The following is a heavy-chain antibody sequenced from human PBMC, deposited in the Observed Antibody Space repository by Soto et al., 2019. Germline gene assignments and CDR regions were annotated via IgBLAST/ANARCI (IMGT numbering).Heavy chain of an antibody. CDR1: GYTFTGYY. CDR2: INPNSGGT. CDR3: ARDRLGYSSSSSWFDP. D-gene: IGHD6-6*01. V-gene: IGHV1-2*02. J-gene: IGHJ5*02. Sequence: ASVKVSCKASGYTFTGYYVHWVRQAPGQGLEWMGWINPNSGGTNYAQKFQGRVTMTRDTSISTAYMELSRLRSDDTAVYYCARDRLGYSSSSSWFDPWGQGTLVTVSS.